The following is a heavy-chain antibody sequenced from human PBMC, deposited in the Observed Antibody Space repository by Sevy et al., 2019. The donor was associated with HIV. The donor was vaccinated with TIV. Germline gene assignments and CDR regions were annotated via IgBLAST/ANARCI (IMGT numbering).Heavy chain of an antibody. CDR3: ARGRGDPRADCFDY. CDR1: GFTFNIYS. D-gene: IGHD2-21*02. V-gene: IGHV3-21*01. CDR2: ISGSSSYI. Sequence: GGSLRLSCAASGFTFNIYSMNWVRQAPGKGLEWVSSISGSSSYIFYADSVKGRFTISRDNAKNSLYLQMNSLRAEDTAVYYCARGRGDPRADCFDYWGQGTWSPSPQ. J-gene: IGHJ4*02.